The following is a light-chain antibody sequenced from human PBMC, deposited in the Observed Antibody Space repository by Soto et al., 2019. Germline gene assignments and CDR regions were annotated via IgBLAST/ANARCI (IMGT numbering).Light chain of an antibody. J-gene: IGKJ1*01. CDR3: QHYNNWPRT. Sequence: EIVMTQSPATLSVSPGERATLSCRASQSVSSNLAWYQQKPGQAPRPLIYGASTRATGIAARFSGSGSGTEFTLTISSLQSEDFAVYYCQHYNNWPRTFGQGTKVEIK. CDR1: QSVSSN. CDR2: GAS. V-gene: IGKV3-15*01.